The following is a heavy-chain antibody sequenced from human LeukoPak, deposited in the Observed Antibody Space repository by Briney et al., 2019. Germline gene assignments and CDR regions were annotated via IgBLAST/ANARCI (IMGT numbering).Heavy chain of an antibody. CDR3: ARVLVLRFLEWLPPTQYYFDY. J-gene: IGHJ4*02. CDR2: ISAYNGHT. Sequence: GASVKVSCKASGYTFTNYGISWVRQAPGQGLEWMGWISAYNGHTKYAQKVQGRVTMTRDTSTSTAYMELRSLRSDDTAVYYCARVLVLRFLEWLPPTQYYFDYWGQGTLVTVSS. D-gene: IGHD3-3*01. V-gene: IGHV1-18*01. CDR1: GYTFTNYG.